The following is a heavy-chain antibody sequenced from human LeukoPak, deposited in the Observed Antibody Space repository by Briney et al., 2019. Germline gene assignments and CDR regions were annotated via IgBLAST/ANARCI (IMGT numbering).Heavy chain of an antibody. J-gene: IGHJ5*02. CDR3: AGGSSAGLYYYGSGSYHNWFDP. CDR1: GGSISSSNW. D-gene: IGHD3-10*01. CDR2: IYHSGST. V-gene: IGHV4-4*02. Sequence: SGTLSLTCAVSGGSISSSNWWSWVRQPPGKGLEWIGEIYHSGSTNYNPSLKSRVTISVDKSKNQFSLKLSSVTAAETGVYYCAGGSSAGLYYYGSGSYHNWFDPWGQGTLVTVSS.